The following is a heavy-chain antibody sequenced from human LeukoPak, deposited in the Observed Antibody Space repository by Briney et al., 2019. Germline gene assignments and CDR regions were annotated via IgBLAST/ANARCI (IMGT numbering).Heavy chain of an antibody. Sequence: SETLSLTCTVSGGSISDYYWNWIRQPAGKGLEWIGRIYASGSTNSNPSLRSRVTISVDKSKNRFSLKLTSVTAADTAVYYCARSYLGGTYYDWFDPWGQGTLVTVSS. CDR3: ARSYLGGTYYDWFDP. V-gene: IGHV4-4*07. J-gene: IGHJ5*02. CDR1: GGSISDYY. CDR2: IYASGST. D-gene: IGHD1-26*01.